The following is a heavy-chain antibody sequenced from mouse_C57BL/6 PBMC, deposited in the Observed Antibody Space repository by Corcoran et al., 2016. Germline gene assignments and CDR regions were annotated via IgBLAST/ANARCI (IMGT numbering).Heavy chain of an antibody. CDR1: GYTFTDYY. J-gene: IGHJ2*01. D-gene: IGHD1-1*01. CDR3: ASDLLRRDFDY. V-gene: IGHV1-26*01. Sequence: EVQLQQSGPELVKPGASVKISCKASGYTFTDYYMNWVKQSHGKSLEWIGDINPNNGGTSYNQKFKGKATLTVDKSSSTAYMELRSLTSEDSTVYYCASDLLRRDFDYWGQGTTLTVSS. CDR2: INPNNGGT.